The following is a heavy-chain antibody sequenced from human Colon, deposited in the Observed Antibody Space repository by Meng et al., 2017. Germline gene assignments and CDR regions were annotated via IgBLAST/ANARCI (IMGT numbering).Heavy chain of an antibody. CDR2: IHHSGST. J-gene: IGHJ4*02. D-gene: IGHD2-21*02. CDR3: ARVGAYCGGDCYHPR. V-gene: IGHV4-30-4*08. CDR1: GGSISSGNYY. Sequence: QVQLQESGPGLVKPSQTLSLTCTVSGGSISSGNYYWSWIRQPPGKGLEWIGEIHHSGSTNYNPSLKSRVTISVDKSKNQFSLKLSSVTAADTAVYYCARVGAYCGGDCYHPRWGQGTLVTVSS.